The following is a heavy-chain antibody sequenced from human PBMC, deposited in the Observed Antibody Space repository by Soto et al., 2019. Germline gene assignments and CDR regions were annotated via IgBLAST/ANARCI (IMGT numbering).Heavy chain of an antibody. J-gene: IGHJ5*02. CDR2: ISSSSSYI. CDR3: ARAPGYCSSTSCHNWFDP. CDR1: GFTFSSYS. D-gene: IGHD2-2*01. Sequence: GGSLRLSCAASGFTFSSYSMNWVRQAPGKGLEWVSSISSSSSYIYYADSVKGRFTISRDNAKNSLYLQMNSLRAEETAVYYCARAPGYCSSTSCHNWFDPWGQGTLVTVSS. V-gene: IGHV3-21*01.